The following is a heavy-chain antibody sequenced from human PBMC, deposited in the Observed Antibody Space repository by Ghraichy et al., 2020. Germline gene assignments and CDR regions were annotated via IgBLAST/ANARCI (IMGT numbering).Heavy chain of an antibody. CDR1: GGSISSYY. J-gene: IGHJ4*02. CDR2: IYYSGST. V-gene: IGHV4-59*01. Sequence: SETLSLTCTVSGGSISSYYWSWIRQPPGKRLEWIGYIYYSGSTNYNPSLKSRVTISVDTSKNQFSLKLSSVTAADTAVYYCARDLSGSYFDYWGQGTLVTVSS. D-gene: IGHD1-26*01. CDR3: ARDLSGSYFDY.